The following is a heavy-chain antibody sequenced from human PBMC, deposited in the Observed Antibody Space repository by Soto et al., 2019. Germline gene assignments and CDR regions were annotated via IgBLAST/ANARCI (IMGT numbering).Heavy chain of an antibody. CDR2: IYTSGST. J-gene: IGHJ6*02. D-gene: IGHD3-3*01. CDR3: ARGRFLEWLDNTAPMDV. V-gene: IGHV4-4*07. CDR1: GGSISSYY. Sequence: SETLSLTCTVSGGSISSYYWSWIRQPAGKGLEWIGRIYTSGSTNYNPSLKSRVTMSVDTSKNQFSLKLSSVTAADTAVYYCARGRFLEWLDNTAPMDVWGQGTTVTV.